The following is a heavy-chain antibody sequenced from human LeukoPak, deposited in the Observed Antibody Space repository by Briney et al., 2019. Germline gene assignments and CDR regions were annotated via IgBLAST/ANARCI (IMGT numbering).Heavy chain of an antibody. J-gene: IGHJ4*02. CDR2: MNPNSGNT. Sequence: GASVKVSCKASGYTFTSYDINWVRQATGQGLEWMGWMNPNSGNTGYAQKFQGRVTNTRNTSISTAYMELSSLRSEDTAVYYCARGYGYYDFWSGYSSPFDYWGQGTLVTVSS. V-gene: IGHV1-8*03. D-gene: IGHD3-3*01. CDR1: GYTFTSYD. CDR3: ARGYGYYDFWSGYSSPFDY.